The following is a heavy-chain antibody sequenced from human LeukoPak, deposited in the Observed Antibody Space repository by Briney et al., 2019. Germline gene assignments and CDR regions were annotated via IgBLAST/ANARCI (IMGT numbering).Heavy chain of an antibody. V-gene: IGHV3-66*04. CDR1: GFTVSSNY. CDR2: IYSGGST. D-gene: IGHD3-10*01. Sequence: GGSLRLSCAASGFTVSSNYMSWVRQAPGKGLEWVSVIYSGGSTYYADSVKGRFTISRDNSKNTLYLQMNSLRAEDTAVYYCARQAHYGSGSYYDGFDYWGQGTLVTVSS. J-gene: IGHJ4*02. CDR3: ARQAHYGSGSYYDGFDY.